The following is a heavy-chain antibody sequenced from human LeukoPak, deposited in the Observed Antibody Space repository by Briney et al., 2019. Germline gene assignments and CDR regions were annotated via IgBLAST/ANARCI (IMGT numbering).Heavy chain of an antibody. D-gene: IGHD2-21*02. CDR2: INSDGVNT. CDR3: ARSIVVVTAIPAY. CDR1: GSTFSSYW. J-gene: IGHJ4*02. Sequence: GGSLRLSCAASGSTFSSYWMHWVRQAPGKGLLWVSRINSDGVNTTYADSVKGRFTISRDNAKNTLYLQMNSLRAEDTAVYYCARSIVVVTAIPAYWGQGTLVTVSS. V-gene: IGHV3-74*01.